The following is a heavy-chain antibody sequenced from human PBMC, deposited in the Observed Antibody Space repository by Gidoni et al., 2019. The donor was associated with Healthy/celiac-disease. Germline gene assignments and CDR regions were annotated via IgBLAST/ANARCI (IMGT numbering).Heavy chain of an antibody. V-gene: IGHV3-21*01. Sequence: EVQLVESGGGLVKSGGSLRRPCAASAFTFSSYSMNWVRQAPGKGLEWVSSISSSSSYIYYADSVKGRFTISRDNAKNSLYLQMNSLRAEDTAVYYCARDRYLGWFDPWGQGTLVTVSS. CDR1: AFTFSSYS. D-gene: IGHD3-16*01. CDR2: ISSSSSYI. CDR3: ARDRYLGWFDP. J-gene: IGHJ5*02.